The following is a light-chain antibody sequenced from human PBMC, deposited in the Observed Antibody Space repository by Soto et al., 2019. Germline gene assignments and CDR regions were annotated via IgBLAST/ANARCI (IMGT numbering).Light chain of an antibody. CDR2: DVS. CDR1: SRDGGGENY. V-gene: IGLV2-14*01. J-gene: IGLJ1*01. Sequence: QAALTQPASGSGSPGQSITISCTGTSRDGGGENYVSWYQQHPGKAPKLMIYDVSNRPSGVSNRFSGSKSGNTASLPISGLQAEDEADYYCSSYTSSSPAYVFGTGPKVPVL. CDR3: SSYTSSSPAYV.